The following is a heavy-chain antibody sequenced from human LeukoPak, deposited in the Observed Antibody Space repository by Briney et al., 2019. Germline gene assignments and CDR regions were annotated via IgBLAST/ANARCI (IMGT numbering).Heavy chain of an antibody. CDR1: GFTFSSYA. V-gene: IGHV3-23*01. D-gene: IGHD3-22*01. Sequence: GGSLRLSCAASGFTFSSYAMSWVRQAPGKGLEWVSAISGSGGSTYYADSVKGRFTISRDNSKNTLYLQMNSLRAEDTAVYYCAKDGYYYDSSGFFHLNWFDPWGQGALVTVSS. J-gene: IGHJ5*02. CDR3: AKDGYYYDSSGFFHLNWFDP. CDR2: ISGSGGST.